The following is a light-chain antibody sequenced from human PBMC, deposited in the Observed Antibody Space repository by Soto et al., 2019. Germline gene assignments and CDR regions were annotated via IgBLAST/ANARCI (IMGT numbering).Light chain of an antibody. CDR1: QSVSSY. V-gene: IGKV3-11*01. CDR3: QQRSNWPPGFT. J-gene: IGKJ4*01. Sequence: EIVLTQSPATLSLSPGERATLSCRASQSVSSYLAWYQQKPGQAPRLLIYDASNRATGIPARFSGSGSGTVFTLTISSLEPEDFAVYYCQQRSNWPPGFTFGGGTKVEIK. CDR2: DAS.